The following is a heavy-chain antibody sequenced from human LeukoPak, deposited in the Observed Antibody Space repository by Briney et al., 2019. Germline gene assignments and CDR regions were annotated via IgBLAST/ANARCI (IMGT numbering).Heavy chain of an antibody. V-gene: IGHV4-59*07. CDR2: NYYTGST. CDR1: GGPISRYY. D-gene: IGHD6-13*01. CDR3: ARSPVRIAAPGRAFDY. J-gene: IGHJ4*02. Sequence: SHTLSITSTVSGGPISRYYWSWIRQPPRTGLELYGYNYYTGSTNYNPSLKSGVTISINASKNQLSLELSSVTAADMAVYYCARSPVRIAAPGRAFDYWGQGTLVTVSS.